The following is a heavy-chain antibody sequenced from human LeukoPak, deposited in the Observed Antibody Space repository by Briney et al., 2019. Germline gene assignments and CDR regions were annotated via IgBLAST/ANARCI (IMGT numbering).Heavy chain of an antibody. Sequence: ASVKVSCKASGYTFTGYYIHWVRQAPGQGLEWMGWINPNVGATNYAQKFQGRVTMTRDTSISTAYMELRRLRSDDTAVYYCARFIMVLGVIRYWFDSWGQGTLVTVSS. CDR3: ARFIMVLGVIRYWFDS. CDR2: INPNVGAT. V-gene: IGHV1-2*02. J-gene: IGHJ5*01. CDR1: GYTFTGYY. D-gene: IGHD3-10*01.